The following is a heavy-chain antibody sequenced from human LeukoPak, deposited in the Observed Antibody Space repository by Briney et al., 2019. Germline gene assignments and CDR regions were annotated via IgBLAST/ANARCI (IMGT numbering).Heavy chain of an antibody. CDR1: GYSFTTYW. V-gene: IGHV5-51*01. J-gene: IGHJ4*02. CDR3: ASVYSSTSWGY. CDR2: IFPADSDT. D-gene: IGHD6-13*01. Sequence: GESLKISCRASGYSFTTYWIGWVRQMRGKGLEWMGVIFPADSDTRYSPSFQGQVTISADKSISTAYLQWSSLKASDTAMYYCASVYSSTSWGYWGQGTLVTVSS.